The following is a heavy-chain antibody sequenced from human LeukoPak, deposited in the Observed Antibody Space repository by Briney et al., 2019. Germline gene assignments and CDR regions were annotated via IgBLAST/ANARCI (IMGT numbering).Heavy chain of an antibody. V-gene: IGHV3-11*04. CDR2: ISSGGTTI. J-gene: IGHJ6*03. CDR1: GFTISDYS. CDR3: ARDPYSGTYGDTYYYYMDV. D-gene: IGHD1-26*01. Sequence: GGSLRLSCAASGFTISDYSMSWIRQAPGKGLEWVSHISSGGTTIYYADSVKGRFTISSDNAKNSLDLQMNSLRAEDTAVYYCARDPYSGTYGDTYYYYMDVWGKGTTVTISS.